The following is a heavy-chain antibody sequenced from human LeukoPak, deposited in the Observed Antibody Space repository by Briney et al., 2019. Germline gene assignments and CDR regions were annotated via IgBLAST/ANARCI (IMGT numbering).Heavy chain of an antibody. V-gene: IGHV3-53*01. CDR1: GFTFDDYG. CDR3: ARVLSSGYDVGYYFDY. J-gene: IGHJ4*02. CDR2: IYSGGST. D-gene: IGHD5-12*01. Sequence: GGSLRLSCAASGFTFDDYGMSWVRQAPGKGLEWVSVIYSGGSTYYADSVKGRFIISRDNSKNTLYLQMNSLRAEDTAVYYCARVLSSGYDVGYYFDYWGQGTLVTVSS.